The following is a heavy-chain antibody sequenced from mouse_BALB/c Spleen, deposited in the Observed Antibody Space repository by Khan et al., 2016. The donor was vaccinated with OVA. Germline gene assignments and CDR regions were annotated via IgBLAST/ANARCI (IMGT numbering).Heavy chain of an antibody. CDR2: IFPGSDTT. D-gene: IGHD1-1*02. J-gene: IGHJ1*01. V-gene: IGHV1-77*01. Sequence: QVQLKESGPDLVKPGASVKMSCKASGYTFTDYFLSWVKQRTGQGLEWIGEIFPGSDTTYYNEKFRGKATLTADKSSNTVFMQLSSLTSEDSAVYYCARKRVNYGGDYWYFDVWGAGTTVTVSS. CDR3: ARKRVNYGGDYWYFDV. CDR1: GYTFTDYF.